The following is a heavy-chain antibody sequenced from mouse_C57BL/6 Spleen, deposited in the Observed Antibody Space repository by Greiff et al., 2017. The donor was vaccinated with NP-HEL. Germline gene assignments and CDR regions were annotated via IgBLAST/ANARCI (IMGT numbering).Heavy chain of an antibody. J-gene: IGHJ2*01. D-gene: IGHD2-1*01. Sequence: VQLQQSGPALFPPFASVQMSCQASLSTFPASPLPFFPPLPFHRLEWIGSINPTTGGPSYNQKFKGKATLTVNKSSSTAYMELRSLTSEDSAVYYCARKGYYGNYLFDYWGQGTTLTVSS. CDR3: ARKGYYGNYLFDY. V-gene: IGHV1-22*01. CDR2: INPTTGGP. CDR1: LSTFPASP.